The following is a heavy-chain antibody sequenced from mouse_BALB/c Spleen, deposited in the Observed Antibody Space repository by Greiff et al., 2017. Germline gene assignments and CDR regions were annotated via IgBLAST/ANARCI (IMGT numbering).Heavy chain of an antibody. Sequence: EVKLVESGPSLVKPSQTLSLTCSVTGDSITSGYWNWIRKFPGNKLEYMGYISYSGSTYYNPSLKSRISITRDTSKNQYYLQLNSVTTEDTATYYCARFYDGYYAFDYWGQGTTLTVSS. D-gene: IGHD2-3*01. CDR1: GDSITSGY. CDR3: ARFYDGYYAFDY. J-gene: IGHJ2*01. V-gene: IGHV3-8*02. CDR2: ISYSGST.